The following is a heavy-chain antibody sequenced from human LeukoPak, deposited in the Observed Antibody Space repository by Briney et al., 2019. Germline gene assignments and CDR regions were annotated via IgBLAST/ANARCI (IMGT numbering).Heavy chain of an antibody. V-gene: IGHV1-69*13. Sequence: SVKVSCKASGYTFTSYGISWVRQAPGQGLEWMGGIIPIFGTANYAQKFQGRVTITADESTSTAYMELSSLRSEDTAVYYCAREEAGYSSGWYYWGQGTLVTVSS. CDR3: AREEAGYSSGWYY. CDR1: GYTFTSYG. J-gene: IGHJ4*02. CDR2: IIPIFGTA. D-gene: IGHD6-19*01.